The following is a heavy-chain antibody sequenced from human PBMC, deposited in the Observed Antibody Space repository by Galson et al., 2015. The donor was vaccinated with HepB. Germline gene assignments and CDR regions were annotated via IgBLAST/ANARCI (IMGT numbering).Heavy chain of an antibody. CDR3: AKVGYDFWSGYYGDYYYYMDV. V-gene: IGHV3-23*01. J-gene: IGHJ6*03. Sequence: SLRLSCAASGFTFSSYAMSWVRQAPGKGLEWVSAISGSGGSTYYADSVKGRFTISRDNSKNTLYLQMNSLRAEDTAVYYCAKVGYDFWSGYYGDYYYYMDVWGKGTTVTVSS. CDR2: ISGSGGST. CDR1: GFTFSSYA. D-gene: IGHD3-3*01.